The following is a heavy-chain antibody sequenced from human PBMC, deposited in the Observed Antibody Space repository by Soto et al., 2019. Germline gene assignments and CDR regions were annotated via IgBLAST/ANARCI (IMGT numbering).Heavy chain of an antibody. D-gene: IGHD3-22*01. CDR1: GFTFSSYG. CDR3: AREGVATMIVVVIPLFFDY. J-gene: IGHJ4*02. CDR2: ISSSSSTI. V-gene: IGHV3-48*02. Sequence: LRLSCAASGFTFSSYGMNWVRQAPGKGLEWVSYISSSSSTIYYADSVKGRFTISRDNAKNSLYLQMNSLRDEDTAVYYCAREGVATMIVVVIPLFFDYWGQGTLVTVSS.